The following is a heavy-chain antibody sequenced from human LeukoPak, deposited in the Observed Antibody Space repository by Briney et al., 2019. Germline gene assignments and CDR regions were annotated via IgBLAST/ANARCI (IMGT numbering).Heavy chain of an antibody. CDR2: MSYDGTI. CDR3: AKVGLDYGDYLYYFDN. Sequence: GGSLRLSCAASGFTFRVFGMHWVRQAPGKGLEWLAVMSYDGTIYYADSVKGRFSISRDNSKNTLFLQMDSLRTEDTAVYYCAKVGLDYGDYLYYFDNWGQGTLVTVSS. D-gene: IGHD4-17*01. V-gene: IGHV3-30*18. CDR1: GFTFRVFG. J-gene: IGHJ4*02.